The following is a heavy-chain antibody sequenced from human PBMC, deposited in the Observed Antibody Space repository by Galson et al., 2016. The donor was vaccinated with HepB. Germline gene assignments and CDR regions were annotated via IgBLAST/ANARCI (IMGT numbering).Heavy chain of an antibody. CDR1: GDSITSYY. CDR3: ARRLCMATRFCQFDP. J-gene: IGHJ5*02. V-gene: IGHV4-59*01. D-gene: IGHD6-6*01. CDR2: MYYSGNT. Sequence: ETLSLTCKVSGDSITSYYWSWIRQSPGKGLEWIGYMYYSGNTNYNPSLTSRVSMSIDTSKNQFSLNLKSVTAADTAVYFCARRLCMATRFCQFDPWGQGTLVTVSS.